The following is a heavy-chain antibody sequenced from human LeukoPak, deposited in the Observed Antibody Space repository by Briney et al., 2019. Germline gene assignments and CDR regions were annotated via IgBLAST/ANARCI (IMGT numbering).Heavy chain of an antibody. CDR2: ISAIGGST. V-gene: IGHV3-23*01. CDR1: GFTFSNYV. CDR3: AKDDGSSSYYFDK. D-gene: IGHD6-6*01. J-gene: IGHJ4*02. Sequence: GGSLRLSCAASGFTFSNYVMTWVRPAPRKGLEWGSGISAIGGSTYYADSVKGRFTVSRDNSKNTLYLQMNSLRAEDTALYDCAKDDGSSSYYFDKWGQGTLVTVSS.